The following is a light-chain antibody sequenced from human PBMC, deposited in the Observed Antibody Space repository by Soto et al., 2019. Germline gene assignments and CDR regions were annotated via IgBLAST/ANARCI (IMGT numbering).Light chain of an antibody. CDR3: QQANGFPLT. CDR2: AAS. CDR1: QGISRW. Sequence: DIQMTQSPSSVSASVGDRVTITCRASQGISRWLAWYQQQPGKAPKLLIYAASSLQSGVPSRFSGSGSATDFTLTISSLQPEDFATYYCQQANGFPLTFGGGTKVEIK. J-gene: IGKJ4*01. V-gene: IGKV1-12*01.